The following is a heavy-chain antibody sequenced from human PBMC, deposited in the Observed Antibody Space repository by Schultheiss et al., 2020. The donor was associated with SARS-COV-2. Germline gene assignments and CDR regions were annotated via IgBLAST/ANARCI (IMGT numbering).Heavy chain of an antibody. CDR1: GFTFSSYA. V-gene: IGHV3-30-3*01. Sequence: GGSLRLSCAASGFTFSSYAMHWVRQAPGKGLEWVAVISYDGSNKYYADSVKGRFTISRDNSKNTLYLQMNSLRAEDTAVYYCARAQVQLWLLPPGPYYYYGMDVWGQGTTVTVSS. J-gene: IGHJ6*02. CDR3: ARAQVQLWLLPPGPYYYYGMDV. CDR2: ISYDGSNK. D-gene: IGHD5-18*01.